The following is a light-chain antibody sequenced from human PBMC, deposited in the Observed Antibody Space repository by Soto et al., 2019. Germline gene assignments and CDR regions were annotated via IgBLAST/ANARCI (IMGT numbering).Light chain of an antibody. Sequence: QSVLTQPPSASGTPGQRVTISCSGSSSNIGNHYVYWYQHLPGTAPKLLIYRNNQRPSGVPDRFSGSHSGTSGSLAISGLRSEDEADYYCAAWDDSLSGYVFGTGTKVTV. CDR2: RNN. J-gene: IGLJ1*01. CDR1: SSNIGNHY. CDR3: AAWDDSLSGYV. V-gene: IGLV1-47*01.